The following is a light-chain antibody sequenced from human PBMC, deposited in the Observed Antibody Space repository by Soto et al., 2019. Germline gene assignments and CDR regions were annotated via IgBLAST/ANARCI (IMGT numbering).Light chain of an antibody. J-gene: IGLJ1*01. Sequence: QSVLAQPASVSGSPGQSITISCTGSSSNIGAGYDVHWYQQLPGTAPKLLIYGNSNRPSGVPDRFSGSKSGTSASLAITGLQDEDEADYYCQSYDSRMSGYVLGTGTKVTVL. CDR3: QSYDSRMSGYV. CDR1: SSNIGAGYD. V-gene: IGLV1-40*01. CDR2: GNS.